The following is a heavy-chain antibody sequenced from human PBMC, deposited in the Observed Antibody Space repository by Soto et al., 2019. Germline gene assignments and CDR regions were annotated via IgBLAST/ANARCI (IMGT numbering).Heavy chain of an antibody. Sequence: PGGSLRLSCAASEITFRCYTMNWVRQAPGKGLEWISSISSSGGYRYYADSVKGRFIISRDNAKNSQYLQMNTLRAEDRAVYYCASLCGYCCGGSCYADSYGLDVWGHGTTVTVSS. V-gene: IGHV3-21*01. CDR1: EITFRCYT. J-gene: IGHJ6*02. D-gene: IGHD2-15*01. CDR2: ISSSGGYR. CDR3: ASLCGYCCGGSCYADSYGLDV.